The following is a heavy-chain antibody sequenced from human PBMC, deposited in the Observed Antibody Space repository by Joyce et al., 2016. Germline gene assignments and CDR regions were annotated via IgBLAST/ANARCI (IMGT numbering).Heavy chain of an antibody. CDR3: ARNSAPRASTYYGLDV. CDR2: ISSNRNYI. CDR1: GFTFSSYS. D-gene: IGHD5/OR15-5a*01. J-gene: IGHJ6*02. V-gene: IGHV3-21*01. Sequence: EVQLVESGGGLVRPGGSLRLSCAASGFTFSSYSMNWVRQAPGKGLEWVAFISSNRNYIYYVDSVKGRFTISRDNAKSSLFLQMDSLRAEDTAVYYCARNSAPRASTYYGLDVWGQGTTVTVSS.